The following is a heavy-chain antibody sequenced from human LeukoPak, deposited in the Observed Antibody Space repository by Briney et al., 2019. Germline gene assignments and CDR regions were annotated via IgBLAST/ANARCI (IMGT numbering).Heavy chain of an antibody. CDR1: GDSVSSNSAA. J-gene: IGHJ6*02. CDR3: ARNPKYSSSPPAGMDV. CDR2: TYYRSKWYN. D-gene: IGHD6-13*01. V-gene: IGHV6-1*01. Sequence: SQTLSLTCAISGDSVSSNSAAWNWIRQSPSRGLEWLGRTYYRSKWYNDYAVSVKSRITINPDTSKNQFSLQLNSVTPEDTAVYYCARNPKYSSSPPAGMDVWGQGTTVTVSS.